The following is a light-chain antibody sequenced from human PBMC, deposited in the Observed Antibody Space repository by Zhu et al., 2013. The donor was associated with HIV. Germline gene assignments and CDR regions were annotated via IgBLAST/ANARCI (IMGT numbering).Light chain of an antibody. CDR1: QSLLHSNGYNY. CDR3: MQALETPRT. CDR2: LSS. J-gene: IGKJ1*01. Sequence: DIVMTQSPLSLPVTPGEPASISCRSSQSLLHSNGYNYLDWYLQKPGQSPQILIYLSSNRASGVPDRFSGSGSGTDFTLKISRVEAEDVGVYYCMQALETPRTFGQGTKVEIK. V-gene: IGKV2-28*01.